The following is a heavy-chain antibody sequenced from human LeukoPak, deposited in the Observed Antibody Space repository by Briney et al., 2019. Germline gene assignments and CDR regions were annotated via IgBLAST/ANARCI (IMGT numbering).Heavy chain of an antibody. D-gene: IGHD2-15*01. Sequence: GGSLILSCAASGFTFNTAMTWVRPAPGKGLGWVSGISGNAATTYYADSVKGRFTVSRDDSKNAPYLQMNSLTADDTALYFCAKDASLTWPYYFHYWGLGTLVTVSS. CDR2: ISGNAATT. J-gene: IGHJ4*02. CDR3: AKDASLTWPYYFHY. V-gene: IGHV3-23*01. CDR1: GFTFNTA.